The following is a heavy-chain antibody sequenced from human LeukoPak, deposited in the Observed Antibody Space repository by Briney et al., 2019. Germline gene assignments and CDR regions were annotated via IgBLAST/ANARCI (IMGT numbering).Heavy chain of an antibody. V-gene: IGHV3-33*01. Sequence: GGSLRLSCAASGFTFSSYGMHWVRQAPGKGLEWVAVIWYDGSNKYYADSVKGRFTISRDNSKNTLHLQMNSLRAEDTAVYYCARELYGDYSNWFDPWGQGTLVTVSS. D-gene: IGHD4-17*01. CDR2: IWYDGSNK. J-gene: IGHJ5*02. CDR3: ARELYGDYSNWFDP. CDR1: GFTFSSYG.